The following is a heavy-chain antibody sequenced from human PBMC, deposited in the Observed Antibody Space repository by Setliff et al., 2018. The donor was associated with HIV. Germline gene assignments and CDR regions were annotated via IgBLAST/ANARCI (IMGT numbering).Heavy chain of an antibody. CDR2: ICDSGRNT. D-gene: IGHD3-3*01. CDR3: ARGGSYRFWSGYRYYYDYMDL. V-gene: IGHV4-59*12. CDR1: DDSIRSSH. Sequence: SETLSLTCSVSDDSIRSSHWNWVRLPPGKGLEWIGVICDSGRNTDYNPSLKSRVTMSLDTSKNQFSLTLTSVTAADTAVYYYARGGSYRFWSGYRYYYDYMDLWGKGTTVTVSS. J-gene: IGHJ6*03.